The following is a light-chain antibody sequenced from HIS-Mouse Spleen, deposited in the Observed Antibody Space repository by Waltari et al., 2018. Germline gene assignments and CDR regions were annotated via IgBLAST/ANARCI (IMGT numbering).Light chain of an antibody. Sequence: QSALTQPPSASGSPGQSVPIPCPGTSISVGGYYYVSWYQQHPGQAPKLMIYEVSKRPSGVPDRFSGSKSGNTASLTVSGLQAEDEADYYCSSYAGSNNVVFGGGTKLTVL. CDR2: EVS. CDR1: SISVGGYYY. CDR3: SSYAGSNNVV. V-gene: IGLV2-8*01. J-gene: IGLJ2*01.